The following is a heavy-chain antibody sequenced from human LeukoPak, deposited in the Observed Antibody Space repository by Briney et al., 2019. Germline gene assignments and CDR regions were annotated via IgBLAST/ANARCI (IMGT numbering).Heavy chain of an antibody. Sequence: SETLSLTCAVYGGSFSSYYWSWIRQPPGKGLEWIGEINHSGSTNYNPSLKSRVTISVDTSKNQFSLKLSSVTAADTAVYYCARLNLGKLPPGIAAAGTPVVFDYWGQGTLVTVSS. CDR3: ARLNLGKLPPGIAAAGTPVVFDY. J-gene: IGHJ4*02. CDR1: GGSFSSYY. D-gene: IGHD6-13*01. V-gene: IGHV4-34*01. CDR2: INHSGST.